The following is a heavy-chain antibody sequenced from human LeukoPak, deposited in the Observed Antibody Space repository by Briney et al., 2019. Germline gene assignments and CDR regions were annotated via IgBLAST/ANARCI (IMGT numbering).Heavy chain of an antibody. CDR3: ARAGALRPDY. V-gene: IGHV3-30*03. CDR1: GFTFSSYG. J-gene: IGHJ4*02. CDR2: ISYDGSNK. Sequence: PGGTLRLSCAASGFTFSSYGMSWVRQAPGKGLEGVAVISYDGSNKYYADSVKGRFTISRDNSKNTLFLQMYSLRAEDTAVYYCARAGALRPDYWGQGTLVTVSS.